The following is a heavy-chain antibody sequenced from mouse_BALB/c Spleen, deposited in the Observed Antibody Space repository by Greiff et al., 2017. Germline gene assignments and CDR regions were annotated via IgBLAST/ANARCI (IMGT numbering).Heavy chain of an antibody. V-gene: IGHV5-4*02. CDR2: ISDGGSYT. Sequence: DVKLVESGGGLVKPGGSLKLSCAASGFTFSDYYMYWVRQTPEKRLEWVATISDGGSYTYYPDSVKGRFTISRDNAKNNLYLQMSSLKSEDTAMYYCARSYGNYFYAMDYWGQGTSVTVSS. CDR3: ARSYGNYFYAMDY. D-gene: IGHD2-10*02. CDR1: GFTFSDYY. J-gene: IGHJ4*01.